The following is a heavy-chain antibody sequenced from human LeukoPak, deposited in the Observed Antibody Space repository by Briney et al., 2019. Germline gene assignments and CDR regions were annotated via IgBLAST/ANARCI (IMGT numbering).Heavy chain of an antibody. CDR3: ARPPPFSWVRGAFEMDV. D-gene: IGHD3-10*01. Sequence: PSETLSLTCTVSGDSISSYHWSWIRQPPGKGLEWIGYIYYSGSTNYNPSLKSRVTISIDTSKNHFSLKLSSVTAADTAVYCCARPPPFSWVRGAFEMDVWGKGTTVTISS. J-gene: IGHJ6*03. CDR2: IYYSGST. V-gene: IGHV4-59*01. CDR1: GDSISSYH.